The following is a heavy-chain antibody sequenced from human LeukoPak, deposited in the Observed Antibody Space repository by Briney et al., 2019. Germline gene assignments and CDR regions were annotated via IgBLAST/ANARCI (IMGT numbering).Heavy chain of an antibody. CDR2: SSWNSGSI. V-gene: IGHV3-9*01. D-gene: IGHD3-10*01. J-gene: IGHJ4*02. CDR1: GFTFDDYA. CDR3: AKTMVRGVIITRNFDY. Sequence: QPGRSLRLSCAASGFTFDDYAMHWVRQAPGKGLEWVSGSSWNSGSIGYADSVKGRFTISRDNAKNSLYLQMNSLRAEDTALYYCAKTMVRGVIITRNFDYWGQGTLVTVSS.